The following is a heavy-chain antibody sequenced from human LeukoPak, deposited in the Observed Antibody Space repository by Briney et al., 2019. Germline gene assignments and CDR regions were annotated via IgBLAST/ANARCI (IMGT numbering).Heavy chain of an antibody. V-gene: IGHV4-59*08. CDR3: ARHSDYGDNPSDAFDI. D-gene: IGHD4-17*01. J-gene: IGHJ3*02. Sequence: PETPSLTCTLSGGSPTRYFRTWIRPPPGKGLECIGYIYYSGSTNYNPSLKSRVTISIATSKNQFSLNLSSVTAADTAVYYCARHSDYGDNPSDAFDIWGQGTMVTVSS. CDR1: GGSPTRYF. CDR2: IYYSGST.